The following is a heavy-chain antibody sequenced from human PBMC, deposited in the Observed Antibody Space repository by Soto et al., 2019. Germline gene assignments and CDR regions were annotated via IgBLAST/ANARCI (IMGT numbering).Heavy chain of an antibody. CDR1: GGSVTSYY. CDR3: ARVGGAPLGAFDI. CDR2: IIYSGDT. J-gene: IGHJ3*02. D-gene: IGHD1-26*01. V-gene: IGHV4-59*02. Sequence: QVQLQESGPGLVKPSETLSLTCAVSGGSVTSYYWSWIRQPPGKGLEWIGYIIYSGDTNYNPSLTSRVTVSVDTSKNQFSLKLTSVTAADTAMYYCARVGGAPLGAFDIWGQGTMVTVSS.